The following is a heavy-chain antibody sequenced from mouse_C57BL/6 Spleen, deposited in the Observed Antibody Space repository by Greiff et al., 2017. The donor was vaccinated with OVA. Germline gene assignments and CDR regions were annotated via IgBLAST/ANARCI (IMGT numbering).Heavy chain of an antibody. CDR2: IDPSDSYT. CDR1: GYTFTSYW. J-gene: IGHJ1*03. Sequence: VKLQQPGAELVMPGASVKLSCKASGYTFTSYWMHWVKQRPGQGLEWIGEIDPSDSYTNYNQKFKGKSTLTVDKSSSTAYMQLSSLTSEDSAVYYCSRFLITTLVDWYFDVWGTGTTVTVSS. D-gene: IGHD1-1*01. V-gene: IGHV1-69*01. CDR3: SRFLITTLVDWYFDV.